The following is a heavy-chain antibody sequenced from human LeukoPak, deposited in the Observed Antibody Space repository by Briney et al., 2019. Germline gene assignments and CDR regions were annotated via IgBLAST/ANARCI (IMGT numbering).Heavy chain of an antibody. CDR2: ISSSGGST. J-gene: IGHJ4*02. V-gene: IGHV3-23*01. Sequence: WGSLRLSCAASGFIFSSFAMSWVRQAPGKGLEWVSTISSSGGSTSHAPSVKGPFTISRDNSKNTLYLQMNSLRAEDTSLYYCAKAHLKAAAIAVAGRPFDYWGQGTLVTVSS. CDR1: GFIFSSFA. CDR3: AKAHLKAAAIAVAGRPFDY. D-gene: IGHD6-19*01.